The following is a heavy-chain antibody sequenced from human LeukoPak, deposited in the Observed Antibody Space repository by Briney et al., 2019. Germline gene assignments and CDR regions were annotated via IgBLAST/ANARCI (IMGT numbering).Heavy chain of an antibody. V-gene: IGHV1-2*02. J-gene: IGHJ6*02. CDR3: ARGRTEQLLGLYYYGMDV. CDR1: GHTFTAYY. D-gene: IGHD2-2*01. Sequence: WASVKVSCKASGHTFTAYYMHWVRQAPGQGLEWMGWINPNSGGTNYAQKFQSRVTMTRDTSISTAYMELTRLSSDDTAVYYCARGRTEQLLGLYYYGMDVWGQGTTVTVSS. CDR2: INPNSGGT.